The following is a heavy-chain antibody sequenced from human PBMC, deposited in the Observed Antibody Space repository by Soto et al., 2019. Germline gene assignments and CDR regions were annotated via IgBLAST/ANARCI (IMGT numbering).Heavy chain of an antibody. CDR3: ARGSGYYYWDDY. CDR1: GDTFSTYT. V-gene: IGHV1-69*13. J-gene: IGHJ4*02. CDR2: IIPISGTA. D-gene: IGHD3-22*01. Sequence: ASVKVSCKASGDTFSTYTITWMRQAPGQGLEWMGGIIPISGTANYALKFKGRVTITADESTSTAYMELSSLRSEDTAVYYCARGSGYYYWDDYWGQGTLVTVSS.